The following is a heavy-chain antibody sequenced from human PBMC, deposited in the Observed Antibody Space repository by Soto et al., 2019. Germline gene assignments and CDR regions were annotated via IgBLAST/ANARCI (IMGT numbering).Heavy chain of an antibody. D-gene: IGHD3-22*01. V-gene: IGHV3-21*01. CDR2: ISSSSSYI. CDR3: ARSSPRWLFEIDY. CDR1: GFTFSSYS. Sequence: EVQLVESGGGLVKPGGSLRLSCAASGFTFSSYSMNWVRQAPGKGLEWVSSISSSSSYIYYADSVKGRFTISRDNAKNSLYLQMNSLRAKDTAVYYCARSSPRWLFEIDYWGQGTLVTVSS. J-gene: IGHJ4*02.